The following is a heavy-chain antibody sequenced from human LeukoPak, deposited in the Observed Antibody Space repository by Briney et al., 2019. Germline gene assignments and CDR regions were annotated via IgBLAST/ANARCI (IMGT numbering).Heavy chain of an antibody. CDR1: GYSISSGYY. CDR3: ARAAYSGSSKGAFDI. Sequence: SETLSLTCTVSGYSISSGYYWGWIRQPPGKGLEWIGSIYHSGSTYHNPSLKSRVTISVDTSKNQFSLKLSSVTAADTAVYYCARAAYSGSSKGAFDIWGQGTMVTVSS. J-gene: IGHJ3*02. CDR2: IYHSGST. D-gene: IGHD1-26*01. V-gene: IGHV4-38-2*02.